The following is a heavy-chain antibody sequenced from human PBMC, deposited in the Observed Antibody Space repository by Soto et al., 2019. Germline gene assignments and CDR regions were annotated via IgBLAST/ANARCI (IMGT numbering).Heavy chain of an antibody. J-gene: IGHJ4*02. CDR3: ARDRGYGSGSYRPMYYFDY. CDR1: GFTFSSYG. V-gene: IGHV3-33*01. CDR2: IWYDGSNK. Sequence: QVQLVESGGGVVQPGRSLRLSCAASGFTFSSYGMHWVRQAPGKGLEWVAVIWYDGSNKYYADSVKGRFTISRDNSKKTLYLQMNSLRAEDTAVYYCARDRGYGSGSYRPMYYFDYWGQGTLVTVSS. D-gene: IGHD3-10*01.